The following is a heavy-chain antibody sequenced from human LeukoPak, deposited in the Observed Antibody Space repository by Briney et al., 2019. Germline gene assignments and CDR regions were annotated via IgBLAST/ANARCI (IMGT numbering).Heavy chain of an antibody. V-gene: IGHV3-74*01. CDR2: VNSDGSVT. J-gene: IGHJ6*02. CDR1: GFTFRSYW. Sequence: GGALRLSCAASGFTFRSYWMNWVRQAPGKGLVWVSRVNSDGSVTAYADSVKGRFTISRDNAKNTVYLRMNSLRAEDTAVYYCASDYYGMDVWGQGTTVTVSS. CDR3: ASDYYGMDV.